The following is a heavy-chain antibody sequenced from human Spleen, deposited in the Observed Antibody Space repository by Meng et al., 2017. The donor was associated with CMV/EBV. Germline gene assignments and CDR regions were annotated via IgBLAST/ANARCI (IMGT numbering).Heavy chain of an antibody. D-gene: IGHD3-10*02. CDR2: INPIFGTA. CDR3: AGRSQLFGFDL. CDR1: GGTLSSDT. Sequence: SCKASGGTLSSDTISWVRQAPGQGLEWMGGINPIFGTATYAQKFQGRVTIISDESTSTAYMNLRSLKSEDTAVYYCAGRSQLFGFDLWGQGTLVTVSS. V-gene: IGHV1-69*01. J-gene: IGHJ4*02.